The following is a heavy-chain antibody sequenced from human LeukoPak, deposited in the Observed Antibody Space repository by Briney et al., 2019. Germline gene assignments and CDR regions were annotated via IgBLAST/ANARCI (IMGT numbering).Heavy chain of an antibody. D-gene: IGHD1-26*01. CDR1: GFTFSRYA. V-gene: IGHV3-30*01. Sequence: AGRSLRLSCAASGFTFSRYAMHWVRQAPGKGLEWVAVISYDGSNKYYADSVKGRFTISRDNSKNTLYLQMNSLRAEDTAVYYCAREEQYWGRGTLVTVSS. CDR2: ISYDGSNK. CDR3: AREEQY. J-gene: IGHJ4*02.